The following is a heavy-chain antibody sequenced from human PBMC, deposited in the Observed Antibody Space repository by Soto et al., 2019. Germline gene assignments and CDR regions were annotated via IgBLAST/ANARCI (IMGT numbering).Heavy chain of an antibody. CDR3: ARTSAALRPFDI. CDR2: IKQDGSEK. Sequence: EVPLVESGGGLVQPGGSLRLSCAASGFTFSSYWMTWVREVPGKGLEWVANIKQDGSEKDYVDSVKGRFTISRDNAKNSLYLQMNSLRAEDTAVYYCARTSAALRPFDIWGQGTMVTVSS. J-gene: IGHJ3*02. V-gene: IGHV3-7*01. CDR1: GFTFSSYW.